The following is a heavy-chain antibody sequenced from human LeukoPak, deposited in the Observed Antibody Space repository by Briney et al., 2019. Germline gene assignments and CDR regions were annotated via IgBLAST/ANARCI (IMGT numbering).Heavy chain of an antibody. D-gene: IGHD3-10*01. J-gene: IGHJ4*02. V-gene: IGHV1-24*01. Sequence: ASVKVSCKVSGYTLTDLSMHWGRQAPGKGLEWMGGFDPEDGETIYAQKFQGRVTMTEDTSTDTPYMELSSLRSEDTAVYYCAAAYGIDFDYWGQGTLVTVSS. CDR1: GYTLTDLS. CDR2: FDPEDGET. CDR3: AAAYGIDFDY.